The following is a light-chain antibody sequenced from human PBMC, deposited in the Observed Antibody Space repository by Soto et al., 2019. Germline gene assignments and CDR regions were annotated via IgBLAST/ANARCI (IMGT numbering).Light chain of an antibody. Sequence: QSVLTQPASVYGSPGQSITISCTGTSSDVGGYNYVSWNQHHPGKAPKLIIYDVTNRPSGVSNPFSGSKSGNTASLTISGLQPEDEADYYCSSYTTSNTRQIVFGTGTKVTVL. CDR3: SSYTTSNTRQIV. CDR1: SSDVGGYNY. CDR2: DVT. J-gene: IGLJ1*01. V-gene: IGLV2-14*03.